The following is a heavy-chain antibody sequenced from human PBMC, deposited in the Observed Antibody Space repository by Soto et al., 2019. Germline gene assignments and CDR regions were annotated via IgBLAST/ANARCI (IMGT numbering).Heavy chain of an antibody. J-gene: IGHJ4*02. CDR3: AREPYGDSQYFDY. CDR1: GVTFNSLS. D-gene: IGHD2-21*02. V-gene: IGHV3-30*04. CDR2: ISHDGRVT. Sequence: ESGGGMVQPGTSLRLSCAASGVTFNSLSLHWVRQRPDKGLEWVAVISHDGRVTFYADFVKGRFTVSRDNSKNTIYLQVNSLRAEDTAVYYCAREPYGDSQYFDYWGQGTLVTVSS.